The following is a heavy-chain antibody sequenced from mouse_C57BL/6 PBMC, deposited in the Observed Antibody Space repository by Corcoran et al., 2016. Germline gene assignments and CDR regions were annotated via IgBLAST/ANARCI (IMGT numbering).Heavy chain of an antibody. Sequence: QVQLQQSGAELARPGASVKLSCKASGYTFTSYGISWVKQRTGQGLEWIGEIYPRSGNTYYNEKFKGKATLTADKSSSTAYMELRSLTSEDYAVYFCSRERGTYYAMDYFGQGTSVTVSS. CDR1: GYTFTSYG. CDR3: SRERGTYYAMDY. CDR2: IYPRSGNT. J-gene: IGHJ4*01. V-gene: IGHV1-81*01.